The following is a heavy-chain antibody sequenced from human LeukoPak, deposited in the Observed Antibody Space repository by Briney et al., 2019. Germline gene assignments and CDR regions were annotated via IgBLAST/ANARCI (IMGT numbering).Heavy chain of an antibody. CDR3: ARDNSVGDNAWWFDP. V-gene: IGHV1-8*01. J-gene: IGHJ5*02. CDR1: GYTFTSYD. Sequence: ASVKVSCKASGYTFTSYDTNWVRQATGQGLEWMGWMNPNSGNTGYAQKFQGRVTMTRDMSTSTDYMELSSLRSEDTAVYYCARDNSVGDNAWWFDPWGQGTLVIVSS. CDR2: MNPNSGNT. D-gene: IGHD1-26*01.